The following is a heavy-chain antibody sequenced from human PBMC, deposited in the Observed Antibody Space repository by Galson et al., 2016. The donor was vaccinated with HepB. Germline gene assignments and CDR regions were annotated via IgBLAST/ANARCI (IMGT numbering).Heavy chain of an antibody. Sequence: SVKVSCKASGFTFSTSTVQWVRQARGQRLEWVGWINVGTGNANSAQRFQDRVALTRDLSTGTAYLELSSLRSDDTAVYYCAAELYIPDCCHFDFWGQGTLVTVSS. CDR1: GFTFSTST. CDR3: AAELYIPDCCHFDF. D-gene: IGHD2-21*02. J-gene: IGHJ4*02. CDR2: INVGTGNA. V-gene: IGHV1-58*01.